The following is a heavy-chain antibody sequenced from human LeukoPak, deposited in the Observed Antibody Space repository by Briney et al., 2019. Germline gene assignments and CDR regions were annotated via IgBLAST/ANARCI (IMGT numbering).Heavy chain of an antibody. V-gene: IGHV3-48*01. D-gene: IGHD5-24*01. J-gene: IGHJ3*02. CDR3: AGGGMATNKFPDAFDI. CDR2: ISSSSSTI. Sequence: GGSLRLSCAASGFTFSSYSMNWVRQAPGKGLEWVSYISSSSSTIYYADSVKGRFTISRDNAKNSLYLQMNSLRAEDTAVYYCAGGGMATNKFPDAFDIWGQGTMVTVSS. CDR1: GFTFSSYS.